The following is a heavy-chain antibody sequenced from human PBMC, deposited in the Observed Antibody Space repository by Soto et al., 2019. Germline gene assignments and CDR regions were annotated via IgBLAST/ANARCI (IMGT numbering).Heavy chain of an antibody. Sequence: EVRLVESGGGLVQPGGSLRLSCAASGFPFSSSWMHWVRQVPRQGLVWVSRINPDGTKKDYADSVKGRFTVSRDNAKNTVYLQVSGLGAEDTAMYFCERGNWYHLDYWGQGMSVTVSS. CDR2: INPDGTKK. CDR1: GFPFSSSW. D-gene: IGHD6-13*01. J-gene: IGHJ4*02. CDR3: ERGNWYHLDY. V-gene: IGHV3-74*01.